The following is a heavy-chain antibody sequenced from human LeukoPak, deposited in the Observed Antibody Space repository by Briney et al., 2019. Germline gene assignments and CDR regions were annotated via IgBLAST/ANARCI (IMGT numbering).Heavy chain of an antibody. J-gene: IGHJ3*02. CDR2: IYYSGST. V-gene: IGHV4-39*07. Sequence: PSETLSLTCTVSVGSISSSSYYWGWIRQPPGKGLEWIGSIYYSGSTYYNPSLKSRVTISVDTSKNQFSLKLSSVTAADTAVYYCASGYYYDSSGYWGDAFDIWGQGTMVTVSS. CDR3: ASGYYYDSSGYWGDAFDI. D-gene: IGHD3-22*01. CDR1: VGSISSSSYY.